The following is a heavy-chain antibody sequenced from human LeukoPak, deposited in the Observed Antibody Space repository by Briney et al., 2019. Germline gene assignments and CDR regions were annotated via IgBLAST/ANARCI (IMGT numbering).Heavy chain of an antibody. CDR1: GGSFSGYY. Sequence: SETLSLTCAVYGGSFSGYYWSWIRQPPGKGLEWIGEINHSGSTNYNPSLKSRVTISVDTSKNQFSLKLSSVTAADTAVYYCAGLTVTTNYYYYYMDVWGKGTTVTVSS. D-gene: IGHD4-11*01. J-gene: IGHJ6*03. V-gene: IGHV4-34*01. CDR2: INHSGST. CDR3: AGLTVTTNYYYYYMDV.